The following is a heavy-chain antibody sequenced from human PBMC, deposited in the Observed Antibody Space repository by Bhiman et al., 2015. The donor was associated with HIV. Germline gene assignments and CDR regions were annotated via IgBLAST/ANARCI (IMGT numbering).Heavy chain of an antibody. Sequence: EVQLVESGGGLVQPGRSLRLSCTASGFTFGDYAMSWFRQAPGKGLEWVGFIRSKAYGGTTEYAASVKGRFTISRDDSKIIAFLQMNRLKAEDTAIYYCTRTLSPVLGIAAAGPFDYWGQGTLVTVSS. D-gene: IGHD6-13*01. J-gene: IGHJ4*02. CDR1: GFTFGDYA. CDR3: TRTLSPVLGIAAAGPFDY. CDR2: IRSKAYGGTT. V-gene: IGHV3-49*03.